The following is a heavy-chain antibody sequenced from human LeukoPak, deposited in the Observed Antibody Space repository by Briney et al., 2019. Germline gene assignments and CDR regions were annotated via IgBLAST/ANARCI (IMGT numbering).Heavy chain of an antibody. J-gene: IGHJ3*02. CDR3: ARSGRGGAFDI. V-gene: IGHV3-74*01. CDR1: GFTLSSNW. CDR2: FYSDGSRT. D-gene: IGHD1-26*01. Sequence: GGSPRLSCAGSGFTLSSNWMHWVRQAPGKGLVWVSRFYSDGSRTNDADSVKGRFTISGDNAKNTQYLQMNSLRAEDTAVYYCARSGRGGAFDIWGQGTMVTVSS.